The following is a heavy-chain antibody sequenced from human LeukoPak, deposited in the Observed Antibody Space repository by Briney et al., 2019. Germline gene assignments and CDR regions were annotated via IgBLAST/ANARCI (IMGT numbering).Heavy chain of an antibody. D-gene: IGHD1-26*01. Sequence: ASVKVSCKASGYTFTGYYMHWVRQAPGQGLEWMGWINPNSGGTNYAQKFQGWVTMTRDTSISTAYMELSRLRSDDTAVYYCTTDIRWEVPEYHHWGQGTLVTVSS. CDR3: TTDIRWEVPEYHH. CDR1: GYTFTGYY. V-gene: IGHV1-2*04. J-gene: IGHJ1*01. CDR2: INPNSGGT.